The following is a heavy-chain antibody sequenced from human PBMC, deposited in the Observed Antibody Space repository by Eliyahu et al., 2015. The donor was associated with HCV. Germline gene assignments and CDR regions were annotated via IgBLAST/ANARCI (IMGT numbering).Heavy chain of an antibody. V-gene: IGHV3-66*01. CDR3: ARDPRGGYYDSSANSYGMDV. CDR1: GFTVSRNY. D-gene: IGHD3-22*01. Sequence: QLVESGGGLVQPGGSLRLSCAASGFTVSRNYMSWVRQAPGKGLEWGSIIYSGINTAYADSVKGRFTISRDNAKNTLYLQMNSLRVEDTAVYYCARDPRGGYYDSSANSYGMDVWGQGTTVTVSS. J-gene: IGHJ6*02. CDR2: IYSGINT.